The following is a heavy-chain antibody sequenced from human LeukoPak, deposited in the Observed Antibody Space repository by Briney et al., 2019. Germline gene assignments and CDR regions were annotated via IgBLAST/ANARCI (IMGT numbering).Heavy chain of an antibody. D-gene: IGHD3-22*01. CDR1: GGSISSSSYY. V-gene: IGHV4-39*01. Sequence: PSETLSLTCTVSGGSISSSSYYWGWIRQPPGKGLEWIGSIYYSGSTYYNPSLKSRVTISVDTSKNQCSLKLSSVTAADTAVYYCARQGYYDSSGDGAFDIWGQGTMVTVSS. J-gene: IGHJ3*02. CDR2: IYYSGST. CDR3: ARQGYYDSSGDGAFDI.